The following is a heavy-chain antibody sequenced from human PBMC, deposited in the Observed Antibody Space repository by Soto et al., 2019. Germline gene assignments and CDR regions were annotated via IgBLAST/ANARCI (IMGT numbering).Heavy chain of an antibody. CDR1: GGTFSSYT. D-gene: IGHD2-15*01. CDR3: ARTVAYALGWFDP. Sequence: ASVKVSCKASGGTFSSYTISWVRQAPGQGLEWMGRIIPILGIANYAQKFQGRVTITADKSTSTAYMELSSLRSEDTAVYYCARTVAYALGWFDPWGQGTLVTVSS. CDR2: IIPILGIA. J-gene: IGHJ5*02. V-gene: IGHV1-69*02.